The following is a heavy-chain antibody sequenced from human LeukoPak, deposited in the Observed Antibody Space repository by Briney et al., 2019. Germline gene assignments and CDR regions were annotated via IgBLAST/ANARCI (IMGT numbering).Heavy chain of an antibody. D-gene: IGHD5-18*01. CDR3: ARVGYTYVINDWSRTGLGAYATKNYYHMDV. CDR1: GGSFSDYY. CDR2: INPSGST. J-gene: IGHJ6*03. Sequence: SETLSLTCAVYGGSFSDYYWSWIRQPPGKGLEWIGEINPSGSTNYNPSLKSRVTISVATSKTQFSLKLSSVAAADTAVYFYARVGYTYVINDWSRTGLGAYATKNYYHMDVWDKGTTVTVSS. V-gene: IGHV4-34*01.